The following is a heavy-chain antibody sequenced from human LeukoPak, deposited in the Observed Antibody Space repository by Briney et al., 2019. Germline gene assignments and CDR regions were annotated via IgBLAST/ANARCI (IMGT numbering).Heavy chain of an antibody. J-gene: IGHJ5*02. CDR2: INPSGGST. Sequence: ASVKVSCKASGGTFTSYYMHWVRQAPGQGLEWMGIINPSGGSTSYAQKFQGRVTMTRDTSTSTVYMELSSLRSEDTAVYYCARAHRKHYDILTGHINWFDPWGQGTLVTVSS. V-gene: IGHV1-46*01. D-gene: IGHD3-9*01. CDR3: ARAHRKHYDILTGHINWFDP. CDR1: GGTFTSYY.